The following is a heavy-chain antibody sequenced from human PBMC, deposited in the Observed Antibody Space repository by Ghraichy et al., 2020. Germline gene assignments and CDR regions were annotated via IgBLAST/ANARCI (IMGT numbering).Heavy chain of an antibody. CDR3: ARARGYSGYDLIDP. Sequence: ASVKVSCKASGYTFTSYDINWVRQATGQGLEWMGWMNPNSGNTGYAQKFQGRVTMTRNTSISTAYMELSSLRSEDTAVYYCARARGYSGYDLIDPWGQGTLVTVSS. V-gene: IGHV1-8*02. CDR2: MNPNSGNT. D-gene: IGHD5-12*01. CDR1: GYTFTSYD. J-gene: IGHJ5*02.